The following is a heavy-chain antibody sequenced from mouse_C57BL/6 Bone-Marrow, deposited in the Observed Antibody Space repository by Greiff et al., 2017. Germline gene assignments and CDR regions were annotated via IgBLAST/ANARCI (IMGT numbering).Heavy chain of an antibody. CDR1: GFTFSDYG. J-gene: IGHJ2*01. CDR3: ASFFFDY. V-gene: IGHV5-17*01. Sequence: EVKVVESGGGLVKPGGSLKLSCAASGFTFSDYGMHWVRQAPETGLEWVAYISSGSSTIYYADTVKGRYTISRDNAKNTLFLQMTSLRSEDTAMYYCASFFFDYWGQGTTLTVSS. CDR2: ISSGSSTI.